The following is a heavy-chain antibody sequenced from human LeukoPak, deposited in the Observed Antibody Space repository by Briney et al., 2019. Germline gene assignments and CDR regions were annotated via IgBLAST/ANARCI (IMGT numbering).Heavy chain of an antibody. CDR2: ISWNSGSI. Sequence: PGGSLRLSCAASGFTFDDYAMHWVRQAPGKGLEWVSGISWNSGSIGYADSVKGRFTISRDNAKSSLYLQMNSLRAEDTALYYCAKVHSPHCSSTSCYFDYWGQGTLVTVSS. CDR3: AKVHSPHCSSTSCYFDY. V-gene: IGHV3-9*01. CDR1: GFTFDDYA. D-gene: IGHD2-2*01. J-gene: IGHJ4*02.